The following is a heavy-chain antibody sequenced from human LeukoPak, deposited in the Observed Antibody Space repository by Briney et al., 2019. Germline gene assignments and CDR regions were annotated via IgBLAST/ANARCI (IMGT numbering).Heavy chain of an antibody. D-gene: IGHD1-7*01. Sequence: GGSLRLSRAASGFTFSSYAMSWVRQAPGKGLEWVSAISGSGGSTYYADSVKGRFTISRDNSKNTLYLQMNSLRAEDTAVYYCAKVKAGTTNYFDYWGQGTLVTVSS. J-gene: IGHJ4*02. CDR3: AKVKAGTTNYFDY. CDR1: GFTFSSYA. V-gene: IGHV3-23*01. CDR2: ISGSGGST.